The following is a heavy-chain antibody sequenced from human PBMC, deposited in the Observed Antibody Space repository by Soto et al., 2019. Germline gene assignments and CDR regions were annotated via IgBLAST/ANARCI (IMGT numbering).Heavy chain of an antibody. J-gene: IGHJ4*02. Sequence: QVQLVESGGGVVQPGRSLRLSCAASGFTFSSYGMHWVRQAPGKGLEWVAVIWYDGSNKYYADSVKGRFTISRDNSKNTLYLQMNSLRAEDTAVYYCATSRRSPGWHFDYWGQGTLVTVSS. CDR3: ATSRRSPGWHFDY. CDR2: IWYDGSNK. CDR1: GFTFSSYG. V-gene: IGHV3-33*01. D-gene: IGHD6-13*01.